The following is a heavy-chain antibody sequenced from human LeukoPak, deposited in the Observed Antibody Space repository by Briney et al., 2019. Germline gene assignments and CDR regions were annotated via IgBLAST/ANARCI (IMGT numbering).Heavy chain of an antibody. CDR2: IGAAGSTI. CDR3: ARDSSTYAGPPDY. J-gene: IGHJ4*02. V-gene: IGHV3-48*01. CDR1: GFTFSSYS. Sequence: GWSLRLSCAASGFTFSSYSMNWVRQAPGKGLEWVSYIGAAGSTIYYADSVKGRFTISRDNAKNSLFLQMNSLRAEDTAVYYCARDSSTYAGPPDYWGQGTLVTVSS. D-gene: IGHD2-2*01.